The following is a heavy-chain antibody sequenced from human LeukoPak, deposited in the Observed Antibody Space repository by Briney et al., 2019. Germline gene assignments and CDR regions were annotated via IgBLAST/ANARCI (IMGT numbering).Heavy chain of an antibody. CDR3: AYSGRFGELFD. D-gene: IGHD3-10*01. V-gene: IGHV3-11*01. J-gene: IGHJ4*02. Sequence: GGSLRLSCAASGFIFSDYYMTWIREAPGKGLEWISYISTLGHTIYYADSVKGRFTISRDNAKNSLYLQMNNLRADDTAVYYCAYSGRFGELFDWGQGTLVTVSS. CDR1: GFIFSDYY. CDR2: ISTLGHTI.